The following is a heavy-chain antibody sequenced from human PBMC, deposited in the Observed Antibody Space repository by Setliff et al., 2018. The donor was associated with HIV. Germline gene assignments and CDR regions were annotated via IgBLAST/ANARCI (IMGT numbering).Heavy chain of an antibody. J-gene: IGHJ6*02. CDR2: IIPIFGTA. CDR1: GGTFSSYA. V-gene: IGHV1-69*13. Sequence: SVKVSCKASGGTFSSYAISWVRQAPGQGLEWMGGIIPIFGTANYAQKFQGRVTITADESTSTAYMERSSLRSEDTAVYYCARPSDTAMVTVGYYYYGMDVWGQGTTVTVAS. D-gene: IGHD5-18*01. CDR3: ARPSDTAMVTVGYYYYGMDV.